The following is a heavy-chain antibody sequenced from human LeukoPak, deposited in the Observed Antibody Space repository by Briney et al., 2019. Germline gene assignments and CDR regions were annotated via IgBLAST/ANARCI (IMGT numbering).Heavy chain of an antibody. D-gene: IGHD3-3*01. Sequence: SETLSLSCTVAGGSISSYYWRWIRQPAGRGLEWSGGIYISGSTNYNPSRKSRVTMSVDTPKHQFSLKLSSVTPAATAVYYCARDFDYPDYWGQGTLVTVSS. CDR2: IYISGST. CDR1: GGSISSYY. CDR3: ARDFDYPDY. V-gene: IGHV4-4*07. J-gene: IGHJ4*02.